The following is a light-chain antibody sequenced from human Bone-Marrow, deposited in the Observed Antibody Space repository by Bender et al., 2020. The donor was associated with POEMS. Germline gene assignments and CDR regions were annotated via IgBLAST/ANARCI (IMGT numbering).Light chain of an antibody. J-gene: IGLJ3*02. V-gene: IGLV2-23*02. Sequence: QSALTQPASVSGSPGQSITISCIGTSSDVGIYNLVSWYQQHPGKAPKLMIYEVSKRPSGVSDRFSGSKSGNTASLTISGLQAEDEADYYCCSYAAAGVFGGGTKLTVL. CDR2: EVS. CDR1: SSDVGIYNL. CDR3: CSYAAAGV.